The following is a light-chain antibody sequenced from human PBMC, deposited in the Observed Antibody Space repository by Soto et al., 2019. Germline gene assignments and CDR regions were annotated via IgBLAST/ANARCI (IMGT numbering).Light chain of an antibody. J-gene: IGKJ5*01. CDR3: QQRDNWPPIT. CDR1: QRVSTS. V-gene: IGKV3-11*01. CDR2: DAS. Sequence: EIVLTQSPPTLSLSPGERATLSCRASQRVSTSLNWYQQRPGQAPRLLIYDASKRAPGIPARFSGSGSGTDFTLPISSLEPVDFAVYYCQQRDNWPPITFGQGTRLEI.